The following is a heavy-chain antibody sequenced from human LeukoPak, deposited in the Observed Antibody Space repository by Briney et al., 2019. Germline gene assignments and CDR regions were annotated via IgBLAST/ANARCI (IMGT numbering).Heavy chain of an antibody. CDR2: ISSSSSYI. Sequence: SGGSLRLSCAASGFTFSSYSMNWVRRAPGKGLEWVSSISSSSSYIYYADSVKGRFTISRDNAKNSLYLQMNSLRAEDTAVYYCASSSSPQEGYYYYYGMDVWGQGTTVTVSS. CDR1: GFTFSSYS. J-gene: IGHJ6*02. CDR3: ASSSSPQEGYYYYYGMDV. D-gene: IGHD6-6*01. V-gene: IGHV3-21*01.